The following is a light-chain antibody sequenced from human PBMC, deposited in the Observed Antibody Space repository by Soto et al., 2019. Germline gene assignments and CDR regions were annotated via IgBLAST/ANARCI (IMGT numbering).Light chain of an antibody. J-gene: IGKJ5*01. V-gene: IGKV3-11*01. CDR3: QQRSKWPPKIT. CDR2: DAS. Sequence: EIVMTQSPGTLSLSPGERATLSCRASQSVSSYLAWYQQKPGQAPRLLIYDASNRATGIPARFSGSGSGTDFTLTISSLEPEDFAVYYCQQRSKWPPKITFGQGTRLGL. CDR1: QSVSSY.